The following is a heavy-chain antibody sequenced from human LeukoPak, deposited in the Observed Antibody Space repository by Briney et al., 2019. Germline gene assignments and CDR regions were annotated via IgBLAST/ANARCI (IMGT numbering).Heavy chain of an antibody. V-gene: IGHV3-23*01. D-gene: IGHD1-26*01. CDR2: TGLNSVNT. CDR3: AKGEDIGKHPTRAYYFDT. CDR1: GFTLSRHA. Sequence: GGSLRLSCAASGFTLSRHAMSWVRQAPGKGLEWVSTTGLNSVNTLCAESVQGRFSISRDNSKNTLDLQMDNLRVDDTAVYYCAKGEDIGKHPTRAYYFDTWGQGTLVTVSS. J-gene: IGHJ4*02.